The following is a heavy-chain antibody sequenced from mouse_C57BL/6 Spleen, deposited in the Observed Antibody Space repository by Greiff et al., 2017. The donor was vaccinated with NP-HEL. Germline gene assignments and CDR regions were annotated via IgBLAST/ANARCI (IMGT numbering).Heavy chain of an antibody. CDR2: IRNKANNHAT. V-gene: IGHV6-6*01. CDR1: GFTFSDAW. CDR3: TRRDDGYYDWYFDV. Sequence: EVQLVESGGGLVQPGGSMKLSCAASGFTFSDAWMDWVRQSPEKGLEWVAEIRNKANNHATYYAESVKGRFTISRDDSKSSVYLQMNSLRAEDTGIYYCTRRDDGYYDWYFDVWGTGTTVTVSS. D-gene: IGHD2-3*01. J-gene: IGHJ1*03.